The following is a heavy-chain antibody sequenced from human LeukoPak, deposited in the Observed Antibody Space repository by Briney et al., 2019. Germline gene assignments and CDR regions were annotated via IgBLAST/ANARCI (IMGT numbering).Heavy chain of an antibody. V-gene: IGHV3-23*01. CDR3: AKVRSGYSHYFYFMDV. D-gene: IGHD5-18*01. CDR1: GFNLSRFA. CDR2: LSDSGENS. J-gene: IGHJ6*03. Sequence: GGSLRLSCAASGFNLSRFAMTWVRQAPGMGLEWVSSLSDSGENSYYADSVKGRFTISRDSSKNMLFLRLTNLRAEDTAVYYCAKVRSGYSHYFYFMDVWATGTTVTVSS.